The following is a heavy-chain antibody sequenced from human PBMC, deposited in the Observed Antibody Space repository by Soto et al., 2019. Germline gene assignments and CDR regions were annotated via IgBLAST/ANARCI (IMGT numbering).Heavy chain of an antibody. CDR2: ISYDGSNK. D-gene: IGHD6-13*01. Sequence: QVQLVESGGGVVQLGRSLRLSCAASGFTFSSYGMHWVRQAPGKGLEWVAVISYDGSNKYYAESVKGRLTISRDNSKNTLYLQMNSLTAEDTAEYYCAKEKIAAGGQGGMGVWGQGTTVTVSS. J-gene: IGHJ6*02. CDR3: AKEKIAAGGQGGMGV. V-gene: IGHV3-30*18. CDR1: GFTFSSYG.